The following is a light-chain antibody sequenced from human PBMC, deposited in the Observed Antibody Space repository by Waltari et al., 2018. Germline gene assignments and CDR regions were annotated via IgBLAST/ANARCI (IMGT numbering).Light chain of an antibody. CDR3: QHYVRLPAT. V-gene: IGKV3-20*01. Sequence: CRASQTVSRSLAWYQQKPGQAPKLLIYCASTRATGIPDRFTGSGSGTDFSLTISSLEPEDFAIYFCQHYVRLPATFGQGTKVEIK. CDR2: CAS. J-gene: IGKJ1*01. CDR1: QTVSRS.